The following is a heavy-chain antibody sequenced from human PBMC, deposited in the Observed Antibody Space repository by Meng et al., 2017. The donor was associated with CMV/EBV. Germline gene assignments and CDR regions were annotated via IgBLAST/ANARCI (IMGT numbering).Heavy chain of an antibody. V-gene: IGHV4-34*01. CDR1: GGSFSGYY. CDR3: ARGGNWFDP. CDR2: INHSGST. Sequence: QAQLQQCGAGLLTPSETLSLTGAVYGGSFSGYYWSWIRQPPGKGLEWIGEINHSGSTNYNPSLQSRVTISVDTSKNQFSLKLSSVTAADTAVYYCARGGNWFDPWGQGTLVTVSS. J-gene: IGHJ5*02.